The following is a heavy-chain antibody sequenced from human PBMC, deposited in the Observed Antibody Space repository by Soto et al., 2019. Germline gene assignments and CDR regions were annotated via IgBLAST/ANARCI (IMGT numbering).Heavy chain of an antibody. Sequence: QVQLVESGGGVAQPGKTLRLSCVASGFTFSGYALHWIRQAPGKAPEWVALISSDGSSTLYADSVRGRFTISRDNSRDTLYLQLNSLRPDDTAVFSCARGAYRYFDYWGQGTLVTVSS. D-gene: IGHD4-4*01. CDR2: ISSDGSST. V-gene: IGHV3-30-3*01. CDR1: GFTFSGYA. CDR3: ARGAYRYFDY. J-gene: IGHJ4*02.